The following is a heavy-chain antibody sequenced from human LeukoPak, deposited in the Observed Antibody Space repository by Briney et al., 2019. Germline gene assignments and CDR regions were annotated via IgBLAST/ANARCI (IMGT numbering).Heavy chain of an antibody. V-gene: IGHV4-59*01. CDR1: GGSISSYY. J-gene: IGHJ6*03. CDR2: IYYSGST. Sequence: SETLSLTCTVSGGSISSYYWSWIRQPPGKGLEWIGYIYYSGSTNYNPSLKSRVTISVDTSKNQFSLKLSSVTAADTAVYYCARGSPRHRFTFGGVIANYYYYMDVWGKGTTVTVSS. CDR3: ARGSPRHRFTFGGVIANYYYYMDV. D-gene: IGHD3-16*02.